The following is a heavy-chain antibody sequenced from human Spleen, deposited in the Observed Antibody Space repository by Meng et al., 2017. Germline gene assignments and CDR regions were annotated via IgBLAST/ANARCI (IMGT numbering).Heavy chain of an antibody. D-gene: IGHD4-11*01. CDR3: ARGPTTMAHDFDY. CDR1: GGSFSDYY. Sequence: QLQTWGAGLLKPSETLSLTCVVSGGSFSDYYWSWIRQPPGKGLEWIGEINHSGSTNYNPSLESRATISVDTSQNNLSLKLSSVTAADSAVYYCARGPTTMAHDFDYWGQGTLSPSPQ. J-gene: IGHJ4*02. CDR2: INHSGST. V-gene: IGHV4-34*01.